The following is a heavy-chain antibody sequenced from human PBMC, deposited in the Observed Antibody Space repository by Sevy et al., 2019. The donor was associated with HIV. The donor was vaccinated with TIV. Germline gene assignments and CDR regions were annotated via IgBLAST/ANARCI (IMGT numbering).Heavy chain of an antibody. D-gene: IGHD2-21*01. CDR1: GFTFTRYW. V-gene: IGHV3-7*01. J-gene: IGHJ4*02. CDR3: ARDVATGDF. Sequence: GSLRLSCAASGFTFTRYWMSWVRQAPGKGLEWVANINEDGSEKYYVDSVKGRFTISRDNARKSLHLQMNSLRAEDTAIYYCARDVATGDFWGQGTLVTVSS. CDR2: INEDGSEK.